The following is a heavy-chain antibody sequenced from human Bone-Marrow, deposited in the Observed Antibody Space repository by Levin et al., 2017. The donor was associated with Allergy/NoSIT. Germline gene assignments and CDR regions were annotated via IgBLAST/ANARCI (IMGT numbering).Heavy chain of an antibody. CDR3: SREQSNGPFDP. V-gene: IGHV4-4*07. CDR1: GDSMTSYY. J-gene: IGHJ5*02. Sequence: RSQTLSLTCTVSGDSMTSYYWSWIRQPAGKPAGKGLEWIGRMYTSGNADYNPFLKSQVTMSLDKSKKQFSLNLNSVTAADTAVYYCSREQSNGPFDPWGQGILVIVSS. CDR2: MYTSGNA. D-gene: IGHD2-8*01.